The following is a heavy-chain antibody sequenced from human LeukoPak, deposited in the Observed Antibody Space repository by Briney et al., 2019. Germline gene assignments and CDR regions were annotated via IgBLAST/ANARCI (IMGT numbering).Heavy chain of an antibody. CDR2: ISAYNGNT. D-gene: IGHD3-9*01. CDR3: ARAGYDILTGYFAGNWFDP. V-gene: IGHV1-18*01. J-gene: IGHJ5*02. CDR1: GYTFRSYD. Sequence: GASVKVSCKASGYTFRSYDITWVRQAPGQGLEWMGWISAYNGNTNYAQKLQGRVTMTTDTSTSTAYMELRSLRSDDTAVYYCARAGYDILTGYFAGNWFDPWGQGTLVTVSS.